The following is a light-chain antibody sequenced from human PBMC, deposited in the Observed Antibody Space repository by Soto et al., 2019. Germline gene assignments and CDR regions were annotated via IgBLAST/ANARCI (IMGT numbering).Light chain of an antibody. CDR3: SSYTSSSTL. V-gene: IGLV2-14*01. CDR2: EVN. Sequence: QSALTQPASVSGSPGQSITISCTGTSSDVGFYNYVSWYQQHPGKAPKLIIYEVNNRPSGVSNRFSGSKSGNTASLTISGLQAEDEADYYCSSYTSSSTLFGTGTKVTVL. CDR1: SSDVGFYNY. J-gene: IGLJ1*01.